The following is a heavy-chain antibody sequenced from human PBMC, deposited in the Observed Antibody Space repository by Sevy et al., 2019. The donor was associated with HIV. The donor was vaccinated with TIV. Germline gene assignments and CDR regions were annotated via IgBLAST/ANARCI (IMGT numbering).Heavy chain of an antibody. CDR3: ARPIKFCSSTSCYPYGMDV. V-gene: IGHV1-69*13. CDR2: IIPIFGIA. J-gene: IGHJ6*02. D-gene: IGHD2-2*01. CDR1: GGTFSSYA. Sequence: ASVKVSCKASGGTFSSYAISWVRQAPGQGLEWMGGIIPIFGIANYAQKFQGRVTITADESTSTAYMELSSLRSEDTAVYYCARPIKFCSSTSCYPYGMDVWGQGTTVTVSS.